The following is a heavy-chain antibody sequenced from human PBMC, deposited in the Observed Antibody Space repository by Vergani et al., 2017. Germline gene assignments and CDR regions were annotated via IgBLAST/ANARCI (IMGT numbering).Heavy chain of an antibody. V-gene: IGHV5-51*03. CDR2: IYPGDSDT. D-gene: IGHD6-13*01. CDR1: GYSFTSYW. CDR3: ARLAQQLGPRTYYYYYSMDV. J-gene: IGHJ6*03. Sequence: EVQLVQSGAEVKKPGESLKISCKGSGYSFTSYWIGWVRQMPXKGLEWMGIIYPGDSDTRYSPSFQGQVTISADKSISTAYLQWSSLKASDTAMYYCARLAQQLGPRTYYYYYSMDVWGKGTTVTVSS.